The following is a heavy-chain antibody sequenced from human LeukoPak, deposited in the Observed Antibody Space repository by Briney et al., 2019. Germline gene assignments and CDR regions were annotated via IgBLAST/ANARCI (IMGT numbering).Heavy chain of an antibody. Sequence: SETLSLTCTVSGGSISSGGYYWSWIRQHPGKGLEWIGYIYYSGSTYYNPSLKSRVTISVDTSKNQFSLKLSSVTAADTAVYYCAREEQLDAFDIWGQGTMVTVSS. CDR3: AREEQLDAFDI. D-gene: IGHD6-13*01. J-gene: IGHJ3*02. V-gene: IGHV4-31*03. CDR1: GGSISSGGYY. CDR2: IYYSGST.